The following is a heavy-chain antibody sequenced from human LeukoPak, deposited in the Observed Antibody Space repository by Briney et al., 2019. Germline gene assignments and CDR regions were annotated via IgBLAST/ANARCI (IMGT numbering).Heavy chain of an antibody. Sequence: GGSLRLSCATSGFTFSSYWMSWVRQTPGKGLEWVANIKQDGGEEYYVDSVKGRFTISRDNAKNSLYLQMSSLRAEDTAVYYCARDKDVGATLLDYWGQGTLVTVSS. V-gene: IGHV3-7*01. J-gene: IGHJ4*02. D-gene: IGHD1-26*01. CDR3: ARDKDVGATLLDY. CDR1: GFTFSSYW. CDR2: IKQDGGEE.